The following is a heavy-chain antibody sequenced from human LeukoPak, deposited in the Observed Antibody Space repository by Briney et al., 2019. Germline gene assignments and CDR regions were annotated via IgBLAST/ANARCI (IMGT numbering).Heavy chain of an antibody. CDR1: GFTVSSNY. V-gene: IGHV3-23*01. Sequence: QAGGSLRLSCAASGFTVSSNYMSWVRQAPGKGLEWVSAISGSGGSTYYADSVKGRFTISRDNSKNTLYLQMNSLRAEDTAVYYCANDAGDSSGYYLRDDYWGQGTLVTVSS. D-gene: IGHD3-22*01. CDR3: ANDAGDSSGYYLRDDY. CDR2: ISGSGGST. J-gene: IGHJ4*02.